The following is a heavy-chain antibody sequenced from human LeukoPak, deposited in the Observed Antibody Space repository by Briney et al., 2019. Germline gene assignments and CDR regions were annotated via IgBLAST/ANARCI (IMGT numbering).Heavy chain of an antibody. CDR1: RFTFSNFF. Sequence: GGSLRLSCTASRFTFSNFFMHWVRQAPGKGLQFVSGITSNRRSIDYADSVRGTFTISRDNSKSTLYLRMSSLRVKDTAQYNSVGGVYGLGWYYWGPGTLVTVSS. CDR2: ITSNRRSI. D-gene: IGHD3-10*01. V-gene: IGHV3-64*03. CDR3: VGGVYGLGWYY. J-gene: IGHJ4*02.